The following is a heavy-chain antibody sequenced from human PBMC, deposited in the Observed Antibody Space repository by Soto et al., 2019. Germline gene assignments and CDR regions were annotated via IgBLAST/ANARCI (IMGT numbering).Heavy chain of an antibody. CDR2: ISGSGGST. V-gene: IGHV3-23*01. D-gene: IGHD3-10*01. CDR3: AKDLYYYGSGSFPSFDY. CDR1: GFTFSSYA. Sequence: GGSLRLSCAASGFTFSSYAMSWVLQAPGKGLEWVSAISGSGGSTYYADSVKGRFTISRDNSKNTLYLQMNSLRAEDTAVYYCAKDLYYYGSGSFPSFDYWGQGTLVTVSS. J-gene: IGHJ4*02.